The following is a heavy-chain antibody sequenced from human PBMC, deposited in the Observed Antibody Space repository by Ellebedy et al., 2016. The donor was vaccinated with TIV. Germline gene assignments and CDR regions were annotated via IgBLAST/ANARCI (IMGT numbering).Heavy chain of an antibody. D-gene: IGHD4-17*01. CDR1: GCFISSHY. V-gene: IGHV4-59*11. J-gene: IGHJ4*02. CDR2: IYYTGST. Sequence: SETLSLTXTVSGCFISSHYRSWIRQPPGRGLEWVGWIYYTGSTNHNPSLKSRVTILLDTSKNQFSLKLSSVTAADTAVYYCASSPYGDYGIGYWGQGTLVTVSS. CDR3: ASSPYGDYGIGY.